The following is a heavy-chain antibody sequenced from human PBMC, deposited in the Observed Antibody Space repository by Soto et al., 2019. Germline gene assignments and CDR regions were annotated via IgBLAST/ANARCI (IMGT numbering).Heavy chain of an antibody. CDR2: TYYRSKWYN. Sequence: SQTLSLTYAISGVSVSTNSATWDWIRQSPSRGLEWLGRTYYRSKWYNDYAVSVKGRITINPDTSNNQFSLQLNSVTPDDTAVYYCARGRGWVDPWGQGTLVTVSS. CDR3: ARGRGWVDP. V-gene: IGHV6-1*01. J-gene: IGHJ5*02. CDR1: GVSVSTNSAT.